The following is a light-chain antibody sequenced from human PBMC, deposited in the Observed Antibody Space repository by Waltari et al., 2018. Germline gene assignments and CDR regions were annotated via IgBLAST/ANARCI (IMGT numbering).Light chain of an antibody. Sequence: SYVLTQPPSVSVAPGKTARITCGGNNIGSKSVHWYQQKPGQAPVLVIYYDSDRPSGIPERCAGSNSGNTATLTISRVEAGDEADYYCQVWDSSSDLVVFGGGTKLTVL. CDR2: YDS. V-gene: IGLV3-21*04. CDR3: QVWDSSSDLVV. CDR1: NIGSKS. J-gene: IGLJ2*01.